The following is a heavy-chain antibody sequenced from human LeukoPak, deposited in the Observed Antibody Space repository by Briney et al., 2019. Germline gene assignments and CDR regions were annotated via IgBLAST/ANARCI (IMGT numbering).Heavy chain of an antibody. J-gene: IGHJ4*02. CDR3: AMGYYDSSGYSHFDY. Sequence: PGGSLRLSCAASGFTFSSYWMHWVRQAPGKGLVWVSRINSDVTNTNYADSVKGRFTISGDNAKNTLYLQMNSLRDEDTAVYYCAMGYYDSSGYSHFDYWGQGTLVTVSS. CDR2: INSDVTNT. D-gene: IGHD3-22*01. CDR1: GFTFSSYW. V-gene: IGHV3-74*01.